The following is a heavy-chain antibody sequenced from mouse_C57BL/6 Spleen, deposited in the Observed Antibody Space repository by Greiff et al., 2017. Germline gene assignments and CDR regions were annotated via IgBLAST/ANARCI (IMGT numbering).Heavy chain of an antibody. D-gene: IGHD1-1*01. Sequence: VQLQQSGPELVKPGASVKISCKASGYTFTDYYMNWVKQSHGKSLEWIGDINPNNGGTSYNQKFKGKATLTVDKSSSTAYMELRSLTSEDSAVYYCARRHYYYGSSYGLGYAMDYWGQGTSVTVSS. CDR1: GYTFTDYY. CDR3: ARRHYYYGSSYGLGYAMDY. J-gene: IGHJ4*01. V-gene: IGHV1-26*01. CDR2: INPNNGGT.